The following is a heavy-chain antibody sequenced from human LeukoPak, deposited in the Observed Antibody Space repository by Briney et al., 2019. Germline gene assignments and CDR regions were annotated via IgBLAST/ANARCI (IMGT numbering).Heavy chain of an antibody. D-gene: IGHD3-10*01. Sequence: GGSLRLSCAAAGFTFSSYGMHWVRQAPAKGLEWVASRWYDGSNKYYADSVKGRFTISRDNSKHTLSLQMNSLRAEDTAVYYCVRGPYGSGSYRWGQGTLVTVSA. CDR2: RWYDGSNK. CDR3: VRGPYGSGSYR. J-gene: IGHJ4*02. V-gene: IGHV3-33*01. CDR1: GFTFSSYG.